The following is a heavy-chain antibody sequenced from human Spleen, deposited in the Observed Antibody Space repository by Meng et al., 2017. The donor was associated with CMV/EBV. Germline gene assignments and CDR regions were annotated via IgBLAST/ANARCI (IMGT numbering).Heavy chain of an antibody. CDR1: GFTVSSNY. D-gene: IGHD2-15*01. V-gene: IGHV3-53*01. J-gene: IGHJ6*02. CDR2: IYSGGST. CDR3: ARDYSGGRYGMDV. Sequence: GESLKISCAASGFTVSSNYMSWVRQAPGKGLECVSVIYSGGSTYYADSVKGRFTISRDNSKNTLYLQMNSLRAEDTAVYYCARDYSGGRYGMDVWGQGTTVTVSS.